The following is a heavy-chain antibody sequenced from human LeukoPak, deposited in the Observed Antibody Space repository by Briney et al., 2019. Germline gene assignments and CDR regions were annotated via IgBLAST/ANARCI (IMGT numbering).Heavy chain of an antibody. Sequence: SETLSLTCTVSGGSISSYYWSWIRQPAGKGLEWIGRIYTSGSTNYNPSLKSRVTMSVDTSKNQFSLKLSSVTAADTAVYYCARDLRGHSGYDFLIDYWGQGTLVTVSS. CDR1: GGSISSYY. V-gene: IGHV4-4*07. J-gene: IGHJ4*02. D-gene: IGHD5-12*01. CDR2: IYTSGST. CDR3: ARDLRGHSGYDFLIDY.